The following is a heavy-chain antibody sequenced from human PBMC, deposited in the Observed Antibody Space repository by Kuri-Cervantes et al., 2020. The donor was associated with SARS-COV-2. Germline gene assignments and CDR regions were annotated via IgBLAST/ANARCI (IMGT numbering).Heavy chain of an antibody. CDR2: ISSNGGST. Sequence: GGSLRLSCAASGFTFSSYAMHWVRQAPGKGLEYVSAISSNGGSTYYADSVKGRFTISRDNSKNTLYLQMGSPRAEDMAVYYCARAGDITMIVEYYFDYWGQGTLVTVSS. V-gene: IGHV3-64*02. CDR3: ARAGDITMIVEYYFDY. D-gene: IGHD3-22*01. CDR1: GFTFSSYA. J-gene: IGHJ4*02.